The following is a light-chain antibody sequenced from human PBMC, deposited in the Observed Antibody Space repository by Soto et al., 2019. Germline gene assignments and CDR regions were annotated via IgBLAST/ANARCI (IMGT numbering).Light chain of an antibody. J-gene: IGKJ1*01. CDR1: QSVSSSY. CDR2: GAS. Sequence: EIVLPQSPGTLSLSPGERATLSCRASQSVSSSYLAWYQQKPGQAPRLLIYGASSRVTGIPDRFSGSGSGTDFTLTISRLEPEDFAVYYCQQYGSSLTWTFGQGTKVEIK. CDR3: QQYGSSLTWT. V-gene: IGKV3-20*01.